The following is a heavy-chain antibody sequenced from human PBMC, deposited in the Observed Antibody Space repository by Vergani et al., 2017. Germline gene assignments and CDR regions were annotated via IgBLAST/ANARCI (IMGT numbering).Heavy chain of an antibody. D-gene: IGHD6-6*01. CDR2: ISWNSNSI. J-gene: IGHJ5*02. CDR3: AEDLGPSSGGGWFDP. V-gene: IGHV3-9*02. CDR1: GITSAGYA. Sequence: EVQLEESGGGWVLPGRSPRLSCVASGITSAGYAMHWVRQAPGKGLEWVSGISWNSNSIGNADSVKGRFTISRDNAKNFLYLQTNSLRAEDTALYYCAEDLGPSSGGGWFDPWGQGPLVPVPS.